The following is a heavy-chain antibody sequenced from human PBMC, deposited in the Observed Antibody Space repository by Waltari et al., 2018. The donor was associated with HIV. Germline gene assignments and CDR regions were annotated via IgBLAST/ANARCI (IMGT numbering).Heavy chain of an antibody. CDR1: GGSISSYY. Sequence: QVQLQESGPGLVKPSETLSLTCTVSGGSISSYYWSWIRQPPGKGLEWIGYIYYRGSTDYNPSLKSRVTISVDTSKNQFSLKLSSVTAADTAVYYCASVGLLREGNWFDPWGQGTLVTVSS. CDR2: IYYRGST. V-gene: IGHV4-59*01. CDR3: ASVGLLREGNWFDP. D-gene: IGHD3-22*01. J-gene: IGHJ5*02.